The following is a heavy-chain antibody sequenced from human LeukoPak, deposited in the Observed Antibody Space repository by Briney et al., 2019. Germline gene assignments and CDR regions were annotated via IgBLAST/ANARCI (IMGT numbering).Heavy chain of an antibody. CDR1: GFTFSDYY. CDR3: ARDLSGDIVVVPDTTPLDY. J-gene: IGHJ4*02. CDR2: ISSSGSTI. V-gene: IGHV3-11*01. Sequence: PGGSLRLSCAASGFTFSDYYMSWIRQAPGKGPEWVSYISSSGSTIYYADSVKGRFTTSRDNAKNSLYLQMNSLRAEDTAVYYCARDLSGDIVVVPDTTPLDYWGQGTLVTVSA. D-gene: IGHD2-2*01.